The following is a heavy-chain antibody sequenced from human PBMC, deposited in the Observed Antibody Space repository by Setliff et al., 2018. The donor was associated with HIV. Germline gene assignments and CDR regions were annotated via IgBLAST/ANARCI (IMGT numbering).Heavy chain of an antibody. CDR2: IYREGTT. Sequence: GGSLRLSCAVSGFTVSSGYMSWVRQAPGKGLQWVSVIYREGTTYYADSVKGRFTISRDNSGNTLHLQMNSLRAEDTAIYYCARDFHLGIGDGFDLWGQGTMVTVSS. CDR1: GFTVSSGY. V-gene: IGHV3-53*01. D-gene: IGHD7-27*01. CDR3: ARDFHLGIGDGFDL. J-gene: IGHJ3*01.